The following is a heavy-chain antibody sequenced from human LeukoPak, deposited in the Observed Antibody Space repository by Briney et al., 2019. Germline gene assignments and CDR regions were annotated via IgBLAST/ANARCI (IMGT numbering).Heavy chain of an antibody. D-gene: IGHD1-26*01. CDR1: GFTFSSYS. J-gene: IGHJ4*02. CDR3: AKDRHPPRIVGATLGY. Sequence: GSLRLSCAASGFTFSSYSMNWVRQAPGEGLEWVSYITSSSGTIYYADSVKGRFTISRDSSKNTLYLQMNSLRAEDTAVYYCAKDRHPPRIVGATLGYWGQGTLVTVSS. CDR2: ITSSSGTI. V-gene: IGHV3-48*01.